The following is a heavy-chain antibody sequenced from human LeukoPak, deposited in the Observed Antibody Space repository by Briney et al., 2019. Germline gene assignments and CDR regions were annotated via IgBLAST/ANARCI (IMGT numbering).Heavy chain of an antibody. V-gene: IGHV4-4*07. CDR1: GGSISSYY. CDR3: ARSGGRYYYYYMDV. Sequence: SETLSLTCTVSGGSISSYYWSWIRQPAGKGLEWIGRIYISGSGSTNYNPSLKSRVTISVDTSKNQFSLKLSSVTAADTAVYYCARSGGRYYYYYMDVWGKGTTVTVSS. CDR2: IYISGSGST. J-gene: IGHJ6*03. D-gene: IGHD3-10*01.